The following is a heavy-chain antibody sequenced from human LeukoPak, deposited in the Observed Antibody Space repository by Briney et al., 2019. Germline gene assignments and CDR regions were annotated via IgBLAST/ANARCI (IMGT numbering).Heavy chain of an antibody. CDR2: IRYSGTTV. CDR3: ARDGGT. CDR1: GFIFSDYS. D-gene: IGHD1-26*01. V-gene: IGHV3-48*01. Sequence: GGSLRLSCAASGFIFSDYSINWLRQAPGKGLEWVSYIRYSGTTVYYADSVKGRFTISRDNAKNSVSLQMNSLRVEDTAMYYCARDGGTCGQGTLVTVSS. J-gene: IGHJ5*02.